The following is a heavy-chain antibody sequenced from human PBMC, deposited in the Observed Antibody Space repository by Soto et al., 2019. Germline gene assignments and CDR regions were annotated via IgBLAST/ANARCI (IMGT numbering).Heavy chain of an antibody. CDR3: TTDSYSTMILVRFDY. D-gene: IGHD3-22*01. J-gene: IGHJ4*01. V-gene: IGHV3-15*07. CDR1: GFTFSNAW. CDR2: IKSKTDGGTT. Sequence: EVQLVESGGGLVKPGGSLRLSCAASGFTFSNAWINWVRQAPGKGLEWVGRIKSKTDGGTTDFAAPVKGRFAISRDDSNNMVYLQMNSLKTEDTGIYYCTTDSYSTMILVRFDYWGHGSLFTVSS.